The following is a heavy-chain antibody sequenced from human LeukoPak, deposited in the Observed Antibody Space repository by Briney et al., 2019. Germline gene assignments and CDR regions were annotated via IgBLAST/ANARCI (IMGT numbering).Heavy chain of an antibody. J-gene: IGHJ4*02. CDR2: ISSSSSYI. Sequence: GGSLRLSCAASGFTFSSYSMNWVRQAPGKGLEWVSAISSSSSYIYYADSVKGRFTISRDNSKNTLYLQMNTLRAEDTAVYYCARDRHKYNYDSGGYPPYWGQGTLVTVSS. CDR3: ARDRHKYNYDSGGYPPY. V-gene: IGHV3-21*01. D-gene: IGHD3-22*01. CDR1: GFTFSSYS.